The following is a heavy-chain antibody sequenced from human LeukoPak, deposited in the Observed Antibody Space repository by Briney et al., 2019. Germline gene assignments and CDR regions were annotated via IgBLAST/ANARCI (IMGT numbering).Heavy chain of an antibody. CDR3: AREAAYHYDSSGYYGY. V-gene: IGHV1-46*01. D-gene: IGHD3-22*01. J-gene: IGHJ4*02. CDR2: INPSGGST. CDR1: GYTFTSYY. Sequence: ASVKVSCKASGYTFTSYYMHWVRQAPGQGLEWMGIINPSGGSTSYAQKFQGRVTMTRDMSTSTVYMELSSLRSEDTAVYYCAREAAYHYDSSGYYGYWGQGTLVTVSS.